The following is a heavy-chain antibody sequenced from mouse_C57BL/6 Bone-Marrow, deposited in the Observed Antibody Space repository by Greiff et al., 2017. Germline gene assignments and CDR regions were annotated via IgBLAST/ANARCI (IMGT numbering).Heavy chain of an antibody. V-gene: IGHV5-2*01. CDR2: INSDGGST. J-gene: IGHJ4*01. CDR3: ARHDPLITTVYYAMDY. D-gene: IGHD1-1*01. Sequence: EVHLVESGGGLVQPGESLKLSCESNEYEFPSHDMSWVRKTPEKRLELVAAINSDGGSTYYPDTMERRFIISRDNTKKTLYLQMSSLRSEDTALYYCARHDPLITTVYYAMDYWGQGTSVTVSS. CDR1: EYEFPSHD.